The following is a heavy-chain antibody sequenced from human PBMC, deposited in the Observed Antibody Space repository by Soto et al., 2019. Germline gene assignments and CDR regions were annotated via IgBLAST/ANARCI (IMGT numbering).Heavy chain of an antibody. CDR2: VSWNSGAK. D-gene: IGHD2-21*02. V-gene: IGHV3-9*01. CDR1: VFSFGDFV. J-gene: IGHJ4*02. CDR3: AKGVATAVPALDY. Sequence: PGGSLRLSCVASVFSFGDFVMNWVRQRPGKGLEWVSSVSWNSGAKLYADSVKGRFAISRDSAKKSVYLQMNSLRPDDTAFYYCAKGVATAVPALDYWGQGTLVTVSS.